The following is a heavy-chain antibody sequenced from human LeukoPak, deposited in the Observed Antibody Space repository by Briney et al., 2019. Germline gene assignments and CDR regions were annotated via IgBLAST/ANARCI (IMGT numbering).Heavy chain of an antibody. V-gene: IGHV4-34*01. Sequence: SETLSLTCAVYGGSFSGYYWSWIRQPPGKGLEWIGEINHSGSTNYNPSLKSRVTISVDTSKNQFSLKLSSVTAADTAVYYCARGSGWDSGGYYSPPYYFDYWGQGTLVTVSS. CDR2: INHSGST. D-gene: IGHD3-22*01. CDR1: GGSFSGYY. CDR3: ARGSGWDSGGYYSPPYYFDY. J-gene: IGHJ4*02.